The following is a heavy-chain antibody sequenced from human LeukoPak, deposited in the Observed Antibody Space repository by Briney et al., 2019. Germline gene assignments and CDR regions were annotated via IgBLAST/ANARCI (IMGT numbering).Heavy chain of an antibody. J-gene: IGHJ4*01. V-gene: IGHV1-18*01. CDR2: ITAYNGNR. Sequence: ASVKVSCKASGYTFTSYGISWVRQAPGQGLEWMGWITAYNGNRLYAQRFQGRITLTTDTSTSTSYMELRSLEYDDTAIYYCARDNDKVVDHWGQGTLVTVSS. CDR1: GYTFTSYG. CDR3: ARDNDKVVDH. D-gene: IGHD1-1*01.